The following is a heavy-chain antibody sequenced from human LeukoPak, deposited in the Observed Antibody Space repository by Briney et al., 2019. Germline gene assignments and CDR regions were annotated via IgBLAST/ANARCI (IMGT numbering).Heavy chain of an antibody. CDR2: ISYDGSNK. D-gene: IGHD4-17*01. J-gene: IGHJ4*02. Sequence: GGSLRLSCVASGFTFSSYAMHWVRQAPGKGLEWVAVISYDGSNKYYADSVKGRFTISRDNSKNTLYLQMNSLRAEDTAVYYCARDRDYGDYIDYWGQGTLVTVSS. CDR3: ARDRDYGDYIDY. V-gene: IGHV3-30*01. CDR1: GFTFSSYA.